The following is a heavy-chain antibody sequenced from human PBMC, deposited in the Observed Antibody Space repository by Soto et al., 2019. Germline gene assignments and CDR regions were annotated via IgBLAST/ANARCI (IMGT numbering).Heavy chain of an antibody. J-gene: IGHJ4*02. D-gene: IGHD6-19*01. Sequence: GGSLRLSCAASGFTFSSYAMGWVRQAPGKGLEWVSSISTSDGTTYYADSVKGRFTISRDNSKNTLYLQMNSLRAEDTAVYYCAKFFLNTGGWLRGFDYWGQGTLVTVSS. CDR3: AKFFLNTGGWLRGFDY. CDR1: GFTFSSYA. CDR2: ISTSDGTT. V-gene: IGHV3-23*01.